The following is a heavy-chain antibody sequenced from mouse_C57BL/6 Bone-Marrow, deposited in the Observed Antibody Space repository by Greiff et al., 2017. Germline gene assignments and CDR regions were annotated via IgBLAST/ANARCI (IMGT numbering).Heavy chain of an antibody. V-gene: IGHV1-12*01. Sequence: QVQLQQSGAELVRPGASVKMSCKASGYTFTSYNMHWGKQTPRQGLEWIGAIYPGNGDTSYNQKFKGKATLTVDKSSSTAYMQLSSLTSEDSAVYFCARSVYWYFDVWGTGTTVTVSS. CDR1: GYTFTSYN. CDR3: ARSVYWYFDV. J-gene: IGHJ1*03. CDR2: IYPGNGDT.